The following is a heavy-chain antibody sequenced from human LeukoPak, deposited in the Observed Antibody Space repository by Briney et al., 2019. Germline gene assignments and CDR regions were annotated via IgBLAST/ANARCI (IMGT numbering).Heavy chain of an antibody. CDR1: GGTFYA. J-gene: IGHJ5*02. CDR3: ARDAFCSSASCLNWFDP. Sequence: GASVKVSCKASGGTFYAISWVRQAPGQGLEWMGRISPIPDIANYAQKFQGRVTITADKPTSTAYMELSSLRSEDTAAYYCARDAFCSSASCLNWFDPWGQGTLVTVSS. D-gene: IGHD2-2*01. CDR2: ISPIPDIA. V-gene: IGHV1-69*04.